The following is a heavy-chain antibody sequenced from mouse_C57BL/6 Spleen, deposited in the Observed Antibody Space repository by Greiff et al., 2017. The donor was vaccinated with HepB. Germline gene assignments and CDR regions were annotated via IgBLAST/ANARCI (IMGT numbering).Heavy chain of an antibody. D-gene: IGHD2-4*01. CDR1: GYTFTSYG. CDR3: ARRGDYDGGYFDY. CDR2: IYPRSGNT. V-gene: IGHV1-81*01. J-gene: IGHJ2*01. Sequence: VKLQESGAELARPGASVKLSCKASGYTFTSYGISWVKQRTGQGLEWIGEIYPRSGNTYYNEKFKGKATLTADKSSSTAYMELRSLTSEDSAVYFCARRGDYDGGYFDYWGQGTTLTVSS.